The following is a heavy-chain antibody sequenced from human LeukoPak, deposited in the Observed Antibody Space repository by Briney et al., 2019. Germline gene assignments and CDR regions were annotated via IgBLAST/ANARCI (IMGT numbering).Heavy chain of an antibody. CDR2: IWYDGSNK. CDR1: GFTFSSYD. Sequence: GRSLRLSCAASGFTFSSYDMLWLRQAPGKGLEWVAVIWYDGSNKYYADSVKVRFTISRDNSKNTLYLQMNSLRAEDTAVYYCARATNVGAGNPSFDYWGQGTLVTVSS. V-gene: IGHV3-33*01. J-gene: IGHJ4*02. CDR3: ARATNVGAGNPSFDY. D-gene: IGHD1-26*01.